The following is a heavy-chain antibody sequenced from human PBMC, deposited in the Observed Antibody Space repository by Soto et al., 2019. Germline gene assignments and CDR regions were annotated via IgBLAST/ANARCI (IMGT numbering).Heavy chain of an antibody. Sequence: GGSLRLSCAASGFSFSTYSMNWVRQAPGKGLEWVSFISSSGDTIHYADSVKGRFTVSRDNAKNSLYLQMNSLRDEDTAVYYCAKGGGDSLRYGMDVWGQGTTVTVSS. CDR1: GFSFSTYS. D-gene: IGHD2-21*02. V-gene: IGHV3-48*02. CDR3: AKGGGDSLRYGMDV. CDR2: ISSSGDTI. J-gene: IGHJ6*02.